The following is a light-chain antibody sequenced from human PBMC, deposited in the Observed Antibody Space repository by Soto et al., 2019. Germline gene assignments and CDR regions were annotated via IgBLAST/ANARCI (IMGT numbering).Light chain of an antibody. V-gene: IGKV2D-29*02. Sequence: DVVIVQSSLSLAVAPVQPASISCNSSQSLLHITGETFLFWYLQKPGQSPQLLIYEVSTRVSGVPDRFSGSGSGTDFTLEISRVETDDVGIYYCMQSTQLPPTFGQGTRLEIK. CDR1: QSLLHITGETF. CDR2: EVS. CDR3: MQSTQLPPT. J-gene: IGKJ5*01.